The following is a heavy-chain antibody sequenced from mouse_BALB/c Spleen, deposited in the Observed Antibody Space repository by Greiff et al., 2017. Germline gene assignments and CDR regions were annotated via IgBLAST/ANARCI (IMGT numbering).Heavy chain of an antibody. CDR3: ARSVYDGYFYAMDY. D-gene: IGHD2-3*01. Sequence: VQLKESGPGLVKPSQSLSLTCTVTGYSITSDYAWNWIRQFPGNKLEWMGYISYSGSTSYNPSLKSRISITRDTSKNQFFLQLNSVTTEDTATYYCARSVYDGYFYAMDYWGQGTSVTVSS. J-gene: IGHJ4*01. V-gene: IGHV3-2*02. CDR2: ISYSGST. CDR1: GYSITSDYA.